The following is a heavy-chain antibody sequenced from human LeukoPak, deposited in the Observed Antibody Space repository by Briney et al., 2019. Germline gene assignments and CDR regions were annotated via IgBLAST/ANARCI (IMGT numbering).Heavy chain of an antibody. CDR1: GFTFSSNY. J-gene: IGHJ4*02. V-gene: IGHV3-66*02. D-gene: IGHD3-3*01. CDR3: ARVTYDFWSGYYRYFDY. Sequence: GGSLRLSCAASGFTFSSNYMSWVRQAPGKGLEWVPVIYSGGSTYYADSVKGRFTISRDNSKNTLYLQMNSLRAEDTAVYYCARVTYDFWSGYYRYFDYWGQGTLVTVSS. CDR2: IYSGGST.